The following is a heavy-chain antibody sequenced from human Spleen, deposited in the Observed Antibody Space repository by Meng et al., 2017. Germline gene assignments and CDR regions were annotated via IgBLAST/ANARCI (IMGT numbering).Heavy chain of an antibody. CDR2: ISTSSSYI. D-gene: IGHD3-10*01. Sequence: GESLKISCAASGFTFSSYSMNWVRQAPGKGLEWVSSISTSSSYIYYADSVKGRFTISRDNAKNSLYLQMNSLRAEDTAVYYCARDWEPKVRGKDRYYYYGMDVWGQGTTVTVSS. J-gene: IGHJ6*02. V-gene: IGHV3-21*01. CDR1: GFTFSSYS. CDR3: ARDWEPKVRGKDRYYYYGMDV.